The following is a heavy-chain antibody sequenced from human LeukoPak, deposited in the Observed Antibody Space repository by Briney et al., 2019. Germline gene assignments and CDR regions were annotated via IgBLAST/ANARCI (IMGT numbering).Heavy chain of an antibody. CDR3: ARDYDGRYYFDY. CDR1: GGSISSGGYY. V-gene: IGHV4-31*03. J-gene: IGHJ4*02. D-gene: IGHD3-16*01. CDR2: IYYSGST. Sequence: SETLSLTCTDSGGSISSGGYYWSWIRQHPGKGLEWIGYIYYSGSTYYNPSLKSRVTISVDTSKNQFSLKLSSVTAADTAVYYCARDYDGRYYFDYWGQGTLVTVSS.